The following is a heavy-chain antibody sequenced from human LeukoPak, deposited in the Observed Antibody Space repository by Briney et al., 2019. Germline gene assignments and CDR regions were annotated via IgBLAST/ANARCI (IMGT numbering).Heavy chain of an antibody. CDR3: ARNYYFHYYMDV. V-gene: IGHV4-30-4*08. CDR1: GGSISSGDYY. CDR2: IYYSGST. J-gene: IGHJ6*03. Sequence: KPSETLSLTCTVSGGSISSGDYYWSWIRQPPGKGLEWIGYIYYSGSTYYNPSLKSRLTISVDTSKNQFSLKLSSVTAADTAVYYCARNYYFHYYMDVWGKGTTVTVSS.